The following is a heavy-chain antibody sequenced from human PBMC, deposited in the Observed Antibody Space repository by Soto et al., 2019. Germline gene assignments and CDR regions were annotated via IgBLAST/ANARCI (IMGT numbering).Heavy chain of an antibody. V-gene: IGHV4-39*01. J-gene: IGHJ5*02. CDR1: GGSISSSSYY. D-gene: IGHD6-19*01. Sequence: SETLSLTCTVSGGSISSSSYYWGWIRQPPGKGLEWIGSIYYSGSTYYNPSLKSRVTISVDTSKNQFSLKLSSVTAADTAVYYCARLRLVLSGRWFDPWGQGTLVNVS. CDR2: IYYSGST. CDR3: ARLRLVLSGRWFDP.